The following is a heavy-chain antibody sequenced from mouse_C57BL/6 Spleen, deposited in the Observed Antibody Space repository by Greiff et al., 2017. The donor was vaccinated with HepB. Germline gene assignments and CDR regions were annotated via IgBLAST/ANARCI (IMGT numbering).Heavy chain of an antibody. Sequence: VHLQQSGPGLVQTSQSLSITCTVSGFSLTSYGVHWVRQSPGMGLEWLGVICSGGSTDYHAAFISRLSISKDNSKSQVFFKMTSLQADDTAMYYCARNKGGNYRYFDVWGTGTTVTVSS. CDR3: ARNKGGNYRYFDV. J-gene: IGHJ1*03. D-gene: IGHD1-1*02. V-gene: IGHV2-2*01. CDR2: ICSGGST. CDR1: GFSLTSYG.